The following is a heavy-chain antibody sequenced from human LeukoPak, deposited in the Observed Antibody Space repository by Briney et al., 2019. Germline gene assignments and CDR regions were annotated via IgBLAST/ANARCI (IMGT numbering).Heavy chain of an antibody. D-gene: IGHD1-26*01. J-gene: IGHJ6*03. V-gene: IGHV3-48*01. CDR1: GFAFSNHN. CDR2: ISGSGDAI. CDR3: AKDRATTNYYYYYMDV. Sequence: GESLRLSCVASGFAFSNHNMDWVRQAPGKGLEWVSYISGSGDAIFYADSVRGRFTISRDNSKNTLYLQMNSLRGEDTAVYYCAKDRATTNYYYYYMDVWGKGTTVTISS.